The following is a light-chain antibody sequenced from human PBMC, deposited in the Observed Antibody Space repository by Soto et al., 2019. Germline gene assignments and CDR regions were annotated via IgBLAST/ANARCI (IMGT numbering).Light chain of an antibody. CDR2: GAS. Sequence: EIVMTQSPATLSVSPGERATLSCRASQSVGSNLAWYQQKPGQAPRLLIYGASSRATGIPAKFSGSGSGTEFPLSISSLQAEDFAVYYCQQYNKWPLTFGQGTNLEI. V-gene: IGKV3-15*01. CDR3: QQYNKWPLT. CDR1: QSVGSN. J-gene: IGKJ2*01.